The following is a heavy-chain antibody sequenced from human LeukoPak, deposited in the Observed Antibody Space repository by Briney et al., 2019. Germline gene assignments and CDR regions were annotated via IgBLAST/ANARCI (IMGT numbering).Heavy chain of an antibody. V-gene: IGHV4-30-4*01. CDR1: GGSISSGDYY. CDR3: AGGATSMLDY. Sequence: SETLSLTCNVSGGSISSGDYYWSWIRQPPGKGLEWIGYIYYSGSTYYNPSLKSRVTISVDTSKNQFSLKLSSVTAADTAVYYCAGGATSMLDYWGQGTLVTVSS. J-gene: IGHJ4*02. D-gene: IGHD1-26*01. CDR2: IYYSGST.